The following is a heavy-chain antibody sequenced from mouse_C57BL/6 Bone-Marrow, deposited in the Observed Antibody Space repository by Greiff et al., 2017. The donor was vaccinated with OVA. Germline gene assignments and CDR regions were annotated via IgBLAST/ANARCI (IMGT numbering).Heavy chain of an antibody. D-gene: IGHD5-1*01. CDR1: GYAFSSSW. J-gene: IGHJ2*01. V-gene: IGHV1-82*01. Sequence: QVQLQQSGPELVKPGASVKISCKASGYAFSSSWMNWVKQRPGQGLEWIGRIYPGDGDTNYNGKFKGKATLTADKSSSTAYMQLSSLTSEDSAVYCCASGVHLDYWGQGTTLTVSS. CDR3: ASGVHLDY. CDR2: IYPGDGDT.